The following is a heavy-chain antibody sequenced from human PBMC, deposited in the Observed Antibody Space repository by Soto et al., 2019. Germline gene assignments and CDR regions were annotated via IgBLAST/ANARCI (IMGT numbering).Heavy chain of an antibody. Sequence: PSETLSLTCTVSGDSINNHYWNWIRQPPGKGLEWIGYIYYNGNTEYNPSLKSRVTMSVDTSKNQLSLKVTSVTAADTAVYYCARHLLPHGDSYEVGYCGQGTLVNVSS. CDR3: ARHLLPHGDSYEVGY. CDR2: IYYNGNT. J-gene: IGHJ4*02. V-gene: IGHV4-59*08. D-gene: IGHD3-16*01. CDR1: GDSINNHY.